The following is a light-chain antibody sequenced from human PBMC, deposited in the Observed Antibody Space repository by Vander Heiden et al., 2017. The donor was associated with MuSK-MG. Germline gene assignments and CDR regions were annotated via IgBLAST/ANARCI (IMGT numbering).Light chain of an antibody. J-gene: IGKJ2*01. CDR2: SAS. CDR1: QSVSSN. CDR3: QQYNNWPRRT. V-gene: IGKV3-15*01. Sequence: EIVMTQSPATLSVSPGERATLSCRASQSVSSNLAWYQQKPGQAPRLLIYSASTRATGIPARFSGSASGTEFTLTISSLHSEDFAVYYCQQYNNWPRRTFGQGTKLEIK.